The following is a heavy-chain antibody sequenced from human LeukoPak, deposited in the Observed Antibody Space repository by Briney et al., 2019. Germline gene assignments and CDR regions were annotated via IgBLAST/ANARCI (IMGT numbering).Heavy chain of an antibody. V-gene: IGHV4-4*07. D-gene: IGHD3-16*01. J-gene: IGHJ6*03. CDR1: GGSISGYY. CDR3: ARGGGIKPKSYYYYYYMDV. Sequence: SETLSLTCTVSGGSISGYYWSWIRQPAGKGLEWIGRIYTSGSTNYNPSLKSRVTMSVDTSKNQFPLRLSSVTAADTAVYYCARGGGIKPKSYYYYYYMDVWGKGTTVTASS. CDR2: IYTSGST.